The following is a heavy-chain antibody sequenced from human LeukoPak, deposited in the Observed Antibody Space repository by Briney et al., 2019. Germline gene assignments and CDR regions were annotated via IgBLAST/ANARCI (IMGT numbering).Heavy chain of an antibody. V-gene: IGHV3-43*02. D-gene: IGHD2/OR15-2a*01. CDR1: GFTFDDYA. Sequence: GGSLRLSCAASGFTFDDYAMHWVRQAPGKGLEWVSLISGDGGSTYYADSVKGRFTISRDNSKNSLYLQMNSLRTEDTALYYCAKVTFLGWTPRGYFDLWGRGTLVTVPS. CDR2: ISGDGGST. J-gene: IGHJ2*01. CDR3: AKVTFLGWTPRGYFDL.